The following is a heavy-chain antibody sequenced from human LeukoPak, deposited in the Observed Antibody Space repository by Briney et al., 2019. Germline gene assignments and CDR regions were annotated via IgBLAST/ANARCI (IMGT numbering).Heavy chain of an antibody. V-gene: IGHV4-4*07. Sequence: SETLSLTCPVSGGSISSYYWSWLRQPAGKGLEWMGRIYTSGSTNYNPSLESRVTMSVDTSKNQFSLKLSSVTAADTAVYYCARGGRDSYTFQHWGQGTLVTVSS. CDR3: ARGGRDSYTFQH. J-gene: IGHJ1*01. CDR1: GGSISSYY. D-gene: IGHD5-24*01. CDR2: IYTSGST.